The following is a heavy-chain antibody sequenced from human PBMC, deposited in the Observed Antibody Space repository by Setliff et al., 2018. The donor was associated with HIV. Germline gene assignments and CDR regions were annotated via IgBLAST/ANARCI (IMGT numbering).Heavy chain of an antibody. CDR1: GGSISSYY. CDR3: ASVRGDYGVDY. D-gene: IGHD4-17*01. CDR2: IYYSGGT. Sequence: SETLSLTYTVSGGSISSYYWSWIRQPPGKGLEWIGYIYYSGGTNYNPSLKSRVTISVDTSKNQFSLKLSSVTAADTAVYYCASVRGDYGVDYWGQGTLVTVSS. J-gene: IGHJ4*02. V-gene: IGHV4-59*01.